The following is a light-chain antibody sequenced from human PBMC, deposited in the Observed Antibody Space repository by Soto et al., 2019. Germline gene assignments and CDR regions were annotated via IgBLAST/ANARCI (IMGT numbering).Light chain of an antibody. CDR3: QQYHNWPPGLT. V-gene: IGKV3-15*01. CDR1: QSVSGN. CDR2: GAS. J-gene: IGKJ4*01. Sequence: EVVMTQSPATLSVSPGERVTLSCTASQSVSGNLAWYQQKPGQAPRLLIHGASTRATDIPARFSGSGSGTEFTLTITSLQSEDFAVYYCQQYHNWPPGLTFGGGTRVEI.